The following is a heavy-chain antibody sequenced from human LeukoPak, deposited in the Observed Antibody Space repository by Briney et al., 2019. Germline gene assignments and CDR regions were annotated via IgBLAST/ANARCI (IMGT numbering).Heavy chain of an antibody. V-gene: IGHV4-34*01. CDR1: GGSFVGYY. Sequence: SETLSLTSAVYGGSFVGYYWSWIRQPPGKGLEWIGEIDRSGSTSYNPSLKSRLTISLDTSKNQFSLKLSSVTAADTAVYYCARGYGSGSYYTYWGQGTLVTVSS. D-gene: IGHD3-10*01. J-gene: IGHJ4*02. CDR3: ARGYGSGSYYTY. CDR2: IDRSGST.